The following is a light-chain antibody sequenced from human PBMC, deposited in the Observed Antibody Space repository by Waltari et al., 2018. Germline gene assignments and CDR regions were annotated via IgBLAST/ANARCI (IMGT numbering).Light chain of an antibody. Sequence: SSELTQDPALSVALGQTVRTQCQGASPRTNYVSWFHQKPGHAPALVIYGKNNRPSGIPDRFSASSSGSTASLTIIGAQAEDEADYYCHSRDSSGDVVIGGGTKLTVV. CDR1: SPRTNY. J-gene: IGLJ2*01. V-gene: IGLV3-19*01. CDR2: GKN. CDR3: HSRDSSGDVV.